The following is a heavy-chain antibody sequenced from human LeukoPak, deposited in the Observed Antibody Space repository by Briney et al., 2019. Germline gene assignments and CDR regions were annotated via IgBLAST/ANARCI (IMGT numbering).Heavy chain of an antibody. Sequence: SVKVSCKASGGTFSSYAISWVRQAPGQGLEWMGGIIPIFGTANYAQKFQGRVTITADESTSTAYKELSSLRSEDTAVYYCARDRVVVPAAIGGENYYYMDVWGKGTTVTVSS. J-gene: IGHJ6*03. CDR2: IIPIFGTA. CDR1: GGTFSSYA. CDR3: ARDRVVVPAAIGGENYYYMDV. D-gene: IGHD2-2*01. V-gene: IGHV1-69*13.